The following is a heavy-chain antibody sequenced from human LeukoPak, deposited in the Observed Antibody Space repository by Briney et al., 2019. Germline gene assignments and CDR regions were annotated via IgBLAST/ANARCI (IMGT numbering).Heavy chain of an antibody. CDR1: GFTFTNYW. D-gene: IGHD2-21*02. CDR2: INSDGSST. V-gene: IGHV3-74*01. CDR3: ARGYCGGDCYSNYYYGMDV. J-gene: IGHJ6*02. Sequence: PGGSLRLPCAASGFTFTNYWMHWVRQAPGKGLVWVSRINSDGSSTSYADSVKGRFTISRDNAKNTLYLQMNSLRAEDTAVYYCARGYCGGDCYSNYYYGMDVWGQGTTVTVSS.